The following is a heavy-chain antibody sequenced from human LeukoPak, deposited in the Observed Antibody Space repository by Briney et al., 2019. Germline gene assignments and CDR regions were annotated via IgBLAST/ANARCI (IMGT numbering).Heavy chain of an antibody. CDR3: ARYSRTTGTTSGYFDY. Sequence: PGGSLRLSCAASGFTFSSYSLNWVRQAPGKGLEWVSSISSSSSDIYYAVSVKGRFTISRDNAKNSLYLQMNSLRAEDTAVYYCARYSRTTGTTSGYFDYWGQGTLVTVSS. V-gene: IGHV3-21*01. CDR1: GFTFSSYS. D-gene: IGHD1-1*01. J-gene: IGHJ4*02. CDR2: ISSSSSDI.